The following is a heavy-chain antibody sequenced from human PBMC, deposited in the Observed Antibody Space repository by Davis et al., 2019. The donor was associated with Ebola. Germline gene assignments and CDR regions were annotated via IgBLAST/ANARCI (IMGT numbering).Heavy chain of an antibody. J-gene: IGHJ4*02. V-gene: IGHV3-23*01. Sequence: GESLKISCVASGFTFRNYAMSWVRQAPGEGLEWVAGISGTGDNTYYADSVKGRFTISRDNSRHSLSLQMNSLRGDDTAIYYCAKREGYGQVDYWGQGTLVTVSS. CDR1: GFTFRNYA. D-gene: IGHD5-18*01. CDR3: AKREGYGQVDY. CDR2: ISGTGDNT.